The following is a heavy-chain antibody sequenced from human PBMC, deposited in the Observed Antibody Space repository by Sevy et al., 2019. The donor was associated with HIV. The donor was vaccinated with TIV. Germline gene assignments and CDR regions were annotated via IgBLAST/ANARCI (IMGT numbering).Heavy chain of an antibody. CDR2: IKQDGSEK. J-gene: IGHJ6*02. CDR1: GFTFSSYW. V-gene: IGHV3-7*03. CDR3: ARDRPIYYSNSPLYYYYGMDV. D-gene: IGHD4-4*01. Sequence: GGSLRLSCAASGFTFSSYWMSWVRQAPGKGLEWVANIKQDGSEKYYVDSVKGRFTISRDNAKNSLYLQMNSLRVEDTAVYYCARDRPIYYSNSPLYYYYGMDVWGQGTTVTVSS.